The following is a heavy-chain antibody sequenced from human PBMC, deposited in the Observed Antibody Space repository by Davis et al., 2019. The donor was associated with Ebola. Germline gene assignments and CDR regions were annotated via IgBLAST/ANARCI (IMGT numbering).Heavy chain of an antibody. V-gene: IGHV3-30*02. CDR3: AKAGATTVASEVYGMDV. Sequence: GESLKISCAASGFTFSSYGMHWVSQAPGKGLEWVAFIRYDGSNKYYADSVKGRFTISRDNSKNTLYLQMNSLRAEDTAVYYCAKAGATTVASEVYGMDVWGQGTTVTVSS. D-gene: IGHD4-23*01. CDR1: GFTFSSYG. CDR2: IRYDGSNK. J-gene: IGHJ6*02.